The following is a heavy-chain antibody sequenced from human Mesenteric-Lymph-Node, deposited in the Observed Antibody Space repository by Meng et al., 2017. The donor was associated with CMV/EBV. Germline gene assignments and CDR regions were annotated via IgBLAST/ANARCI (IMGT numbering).Heavy chain of an antibody. J-gene: IGHJ6*02. Sequence: GGSLRLSCAASGFTFSSFGMQWVRQAPGKGLEWVAFIRYDGSNKYYADFVKGRFTISRDNSKNTLYLQMNSLRPEDTAMYYCAKGYLGGVYYGMDVWGQGTTGTVSS. CDR1: GFTFSSFG. D-gene: IGHD3-16*01. V-gene: IGHV3-30*02. CDR2: IRYDGSNK. CDR3: AKGYLGGVYYGMDV.